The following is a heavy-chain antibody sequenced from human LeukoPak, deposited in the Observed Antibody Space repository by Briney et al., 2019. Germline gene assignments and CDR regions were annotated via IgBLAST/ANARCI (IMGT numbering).Heavy chain of an antibody. CDR1: GGSLSSSSYF. Sequence: SPSETLPLTFTVSGGSLSSSSYFWGWIRQPPGKGLEWIASIYYSGTTYDNPSLKSRDTISVDTSKNQFSLNLSSATAADTAVYFCARHSRGLGSGASFDYWGQGTLVTVSS. CDR3: ARHSRGLGSGASFDY. J-gene: IGHJ4*02. V-gene: IGHV4-39*01. CDR2: IYYSGTT. D-gene: IGHD6-19*01.